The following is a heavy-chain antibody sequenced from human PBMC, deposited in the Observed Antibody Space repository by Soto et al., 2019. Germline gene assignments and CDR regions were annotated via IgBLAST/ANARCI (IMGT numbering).Heavy chain of an antibody. Sequence: ASVKVSCKASGYTFTTYGISWVRQAPGQGLEWLGWINTHNGNTNYAQNLQGRVIMTADTSTSTAYMELRSLRSDDTAVYYCARTPNYGSGSPSFDYCGQGTLVTVSS. J-gene: IGHJ4*02. CDR3: ARTPNYGSGSPSFDY. V-gene: IGHV1-18*01. CDR1: GYTFTTYG. D-gene: IGHD3-10*01. CDR2: INTHNGNT.